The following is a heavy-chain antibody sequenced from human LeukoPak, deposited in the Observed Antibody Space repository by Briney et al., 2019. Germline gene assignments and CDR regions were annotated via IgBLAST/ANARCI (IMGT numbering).Heavy chain of an antibody. CDR3: ARDSGGYHYFYGMDV. Sequence: GGSLRLSCAASGFTVSSNYMSWVRQAPGKGLEWVSVIYSGGSTYYADSVKGRFTISRDNSENTLYLQMNSLRAEDTAVYYCARDSGGYHYFYGMDVGGQGTTVTVSS. D-gene: IGHD1-26*01. CDR2: IYSGGST. V-gene: IGHV3-53*01. J-gene: IGHJ6*02. CDR1: GFTVSSNY.